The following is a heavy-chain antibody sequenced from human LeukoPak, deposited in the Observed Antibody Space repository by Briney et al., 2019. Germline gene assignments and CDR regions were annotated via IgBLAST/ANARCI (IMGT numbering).Heavy chain of an antibody. CDR1: GLTFGDYA. V-gene: IGHV3-23*01. CDR3: AKSAPSKY. J-gene: IGHJ4*02. D-gene: IGHD4-4*01. Sequence: PGGSLRLSCTVSGLTFGDYAMSWVPQAPGKGLEWVSHIISSAASTDYADSVKGRFTISRDNSKNTLYLQMTSLRAEDTAVYYCAKSAPSKYWGQGTLVTVSS. CDR2: IISSAAST.